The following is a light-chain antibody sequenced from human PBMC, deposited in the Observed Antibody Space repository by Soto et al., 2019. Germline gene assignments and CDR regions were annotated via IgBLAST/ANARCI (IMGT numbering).Light chain of an antibody. J-gene: IGKJ2*01. Sequence: DIQMTQSPSTLSASVGDRVTITCRASQSISSWLAWYQQKPGKAPKLLIYKASTLESGVPSRFSGSVSGTEFTLTISSLQPDDFATYYCQQYNSWYTFGQGTKLEI. CDR1: QSISSW. V-gene: IGKV1-5*03. CDR2: KAS. CDR3: QQYNSWYT.